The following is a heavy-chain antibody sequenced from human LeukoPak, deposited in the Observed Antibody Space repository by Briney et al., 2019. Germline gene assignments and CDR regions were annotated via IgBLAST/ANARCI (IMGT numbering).Heavy chain of an antibody. CDR2: INPNSGGT. Sequence: ASVKVSCKASGYTFTGYYMHWVRQAPGQGLEWMGWINPNSGGTNYAQKFQGRVTMTRDTSISTAYMELSRLRSDDTAMYYCASQYSSGPSPPDYWGQGTLVTVSS. CDR1: GYTFTGYY. CDR3: ASQYSSGPSPPDY. V-gene: IGHV1-2*02. D-gene: IGHD6-19*01. J-gene: IGHJ4*02.